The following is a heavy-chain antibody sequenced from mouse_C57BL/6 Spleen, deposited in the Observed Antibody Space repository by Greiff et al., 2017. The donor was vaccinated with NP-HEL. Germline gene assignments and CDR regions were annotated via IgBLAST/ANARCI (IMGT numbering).Heavy chain of an antibody. J-gene: IGHJ1*03. CDR2: IYPGSGST. Sequence: QVQLQQSGAELVKPGASVKMSCKASGYTFTSYWITWVKQRPGQGLEWIGDIYPGSGSTNYNEKFKSKATLTVDTSSSTAYMQLSSLTSEGSAVYYCASPYGSSPYWYFDVWGTGTTVTVSS. D-gene: IGHD1-1*01. V-gene: IGHV1-55*01. CDR3: ASPYGSSPYWYFDV. CDR1: GYTFTSYW.